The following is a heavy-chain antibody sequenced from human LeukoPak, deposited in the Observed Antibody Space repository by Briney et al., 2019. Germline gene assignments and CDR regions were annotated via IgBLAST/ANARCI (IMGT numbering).Heavy chain of an antibody. CDR2: INPNSGGT. CDR1: GYTFTGYY. V-gene: IGHV1-2*02. CDR3: ARDAVWDDILTGYYPYYGMDV. Sequence: ASVKVSCKASGYTFTGYYMHWVRQAPGQGLEWMGWINPNSGGTNYAQKFQGRVTMTRDTSISTAYMELSSLRSEDTAVYYCARDAVWDDILTGYYPYYGMDVWGQGTTVTVSS. J-gene: IGHJ6*02. D-gene: IGHD3-9*01.